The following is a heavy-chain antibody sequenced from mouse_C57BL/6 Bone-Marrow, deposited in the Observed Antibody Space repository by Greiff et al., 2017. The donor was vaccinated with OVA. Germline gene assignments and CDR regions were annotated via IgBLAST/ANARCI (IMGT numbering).Heavy chain of an antibody. CDR2: ISDGGSYT. CDR3: ARGEWPYYFDY. J-gene: IGHJ2*01. V-gene: IGHV5-4*01. CDR1: GFTLSSYA. Sequence: EVQVVESGGGLVKPGGSLKLSCAASGFTLSSYAMSWVRQTPEKRLEWVATISDGGSYTYYPDNVKGRFTISRDNAKNNLYLQMSHLKSEDTAMYYCARGEWPYYFDYWGQGTTLTVSS. D-gene: IGHD1-3*01.